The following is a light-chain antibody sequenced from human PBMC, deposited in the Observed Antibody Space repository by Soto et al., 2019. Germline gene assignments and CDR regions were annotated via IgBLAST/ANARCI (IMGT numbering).Light chain of an antibody. V-gene: IGLV2-14*01. CDR3: TSFSSSTSLYV. Sequence: QSALTQPASVSGSLGQSITISCSGTTRDIAGYNYISWYQQLPGKAPKLMIYQVTIRPSGISNRFSGSKSGNTASLTISGLQAEDEADYYCTSFSSSTSLYVCGTGTKVTVL. CDR1: TRDIAGYNY. J-gene: IGLJ1*01. CDR2: QVT.